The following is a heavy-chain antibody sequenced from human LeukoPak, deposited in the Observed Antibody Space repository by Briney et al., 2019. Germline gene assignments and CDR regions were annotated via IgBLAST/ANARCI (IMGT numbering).Heavy chain of an antibody. CDR1: GYTFTSYY. CDR3: ARTGRIVGQIYYYYGMDV. CDR2: INPSGGST. D-gene: IGHD1-26*01. V-gene: IGHV1-46*01. Sequence: GASVKVSCKASGYTFTSYYMHWVRQAPGQGLEWMGIINPSGGSTSYAQKFQGRVTMTRDTSTSTVYMELSSLRSDDTAVYYCARTGRIVGQIYYYYGMDVWGQGTTVTVSS. J-gene: IGHJ6*02.